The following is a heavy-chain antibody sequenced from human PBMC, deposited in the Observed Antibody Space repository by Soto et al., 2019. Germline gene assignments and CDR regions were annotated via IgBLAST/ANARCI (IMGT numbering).Heavy chain of an antibody. D-gene: IGHD3-3*01. Sequence: NPSETLSLTCTVSGASISSSRSYWGWVRQPPGKGLEWIVSFYYTGGTYSTYYNPSLKSRVTISVDTSKSQFSLNLRSVTAADTAVYYCASPRQGNYDFLSGYYALDYWGEGTLVTV. V-gene: IGHV4-39*01. CDR3: ASPRQGNYDFLSGYYALDY. CDR2: FYYTGGT. J-gene: IGHJ4*02. CDR1: GASISSSRSY.